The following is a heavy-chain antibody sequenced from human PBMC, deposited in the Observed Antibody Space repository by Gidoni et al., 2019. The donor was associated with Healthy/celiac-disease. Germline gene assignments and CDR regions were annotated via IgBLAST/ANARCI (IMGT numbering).Heavy chain of an antibody. CDR1: GFTFSTAW. CDR3: TTDLGSRVGTEYDFWSGGRPALGY. J-gene: IGHJ4*02. V-gene: IGHV3-15*01. Sequence: EVQLVESGGGLVKPGGSLRLSCAAPGFTFSTAWMRWVRRAPGKGLEWVGRIQSKTDGGTTDYAAPVKGRFTISRDDSKNTLYLQMNSLKTEDTAVYYCTTDLGSRVGTEYDFWSGGRPALGYWGQGTLVTVSS. D-gene: IGHD3-3*01. CDR2: IQSKTDGGTT.